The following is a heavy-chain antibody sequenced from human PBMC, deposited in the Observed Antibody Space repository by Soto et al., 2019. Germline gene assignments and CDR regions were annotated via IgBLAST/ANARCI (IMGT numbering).Heavy chain of an antibody. CDR1: GGSFSGYY. Sequence: PSETLSLTCAVYGGSFSGYYWSWIRQPPGKGLEWIGEINHSGSTNYNPSLKSRVTISVDTSKNQFSLKLSSVTAADTAVYYCARGGIVVVVAATGKWFDPWGQGTLVTVSS. D-gene: IGHD2-15*01. V-gene: IGHV4-34*01. J-gene: IGHJ5*02. CDR2: INHSGST. CDR3: ARGGIVVVVAATGKWFDP.